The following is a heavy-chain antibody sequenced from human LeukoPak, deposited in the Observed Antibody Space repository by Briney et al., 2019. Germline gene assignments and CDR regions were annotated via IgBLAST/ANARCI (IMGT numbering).Heavy chain of an antibody. J-gene: IGHJ5*02. CDR2: IYYSGST. CDR1: GGSITNNY. Sequence: PSETLSLTCTVSGGSITNNYWSWIRQPPGKGLEWIGYIYYSGSTNYNPSLKSRVTISVDTSKNQFSLKLSSVTAADTAVYYCAMVVSARFDPWGQGTLVTVSS. CDR3: AMVVSARFDP. V-gene: IGHV4-59*01. D-gene: IGHD2-15*01.